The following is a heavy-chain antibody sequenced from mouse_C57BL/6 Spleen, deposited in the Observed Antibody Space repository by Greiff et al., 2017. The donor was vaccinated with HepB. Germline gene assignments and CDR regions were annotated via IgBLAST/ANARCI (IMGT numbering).Heavy chain of an antibody. Sequence: VQLQQSGPELVKPGASVKIPCKASGYTFTDYNMDWVKQSHGKSLEWIGDINPNNGGTIYNQKFKGKATLTVDKSSSTAYMELRSLTSEDTAVYYCARFLYYGNPYAMDYWGQGTSVTVSS. D-gene: IGHD2-1*01. J-gene: IGHJ4*01. CDR1: GYTFTDYN. CDR2: INPNNGGT. V-gene: IGHV1-18*01. CDR3: ARFLYYGNPYAMDY.